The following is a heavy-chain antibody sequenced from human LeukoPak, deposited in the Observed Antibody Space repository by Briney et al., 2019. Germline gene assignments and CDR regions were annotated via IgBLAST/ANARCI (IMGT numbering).Heavy chain of an antibody. J-gene: IGHJ4*02. CDR2: ISSNGGST. Sequence: PGRSLRLSCAASGFTFSSYAMHWVRQAPGKGLEYVSAISSNGGSTYYANSVKGRFTISRDNSKNTLYLQMGSLRAEDMAVYYCARGPALRFLEWLFDYWGQGTLVTVSS. D-gene: IGHD3-3*01. CDR1: GFTFSSYA. V-gene: IGHV3-64*01. CDR3: ARGPALRFLEWLFDY.